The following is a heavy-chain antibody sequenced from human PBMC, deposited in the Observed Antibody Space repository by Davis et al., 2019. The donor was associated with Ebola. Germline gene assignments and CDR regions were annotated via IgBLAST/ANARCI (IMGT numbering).Heavy chain of an antibody. CDR1: GFTFSTYW. CDR2: IKQDGSDK. J-gene: IGHJ6*02. Sequence: GESLKISCAASGFTFSTYWMNWVRQAPGKGLEWVASIKQDGSDKFYVDSVKGRFTVSRDNAKNSLYLQMNTLRAEDTAVYYCARAGGSTTLTAPSMDVWGQGTTVTVSS. V-gene: IGHV3-7*03. D-gene: IGHD2/OR15-2a*01. CDR3: ARAGGSTTLTAPSMDV.